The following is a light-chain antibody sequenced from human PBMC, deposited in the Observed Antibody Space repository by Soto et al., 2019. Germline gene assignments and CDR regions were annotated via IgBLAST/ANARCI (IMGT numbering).Light chain of an antibody. J-gene: IGKJ2*01. CDR2: GVS. V-gene: IGKV3-20*01. CDR3: QQYESSLFT. CDR1: QSVSNNY. Sequence: EIVLTQSPGTLSLSPGERATLSCRTSQSVSNNYLAWYQQKPGQAPRLLIYGVSNTATGIPDRFSGGGSGTDFTLTISRLEPEDFAMYYCQQYESSLFTFGQGTKLE.